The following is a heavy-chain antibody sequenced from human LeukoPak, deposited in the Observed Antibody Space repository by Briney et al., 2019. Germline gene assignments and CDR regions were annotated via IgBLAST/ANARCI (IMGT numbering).Heavy chain of an antibody. CDR1: GFTFSSYW. CDR3: ARPELFRDYYASGSPYFDY. Sequence: GGSLRLSCAASGFTFSSYWMSWVRQAPGKGLEWVANIKQDGSEKYYVDSVKGRFTISRDNAKNSLYLQMNSLRAEDTAVYYCARPELFRDYYASGSPYFDYWGQGTLVTVSS. D-gene: IGHD3-10*01. J-gene: IGHJ4*02. V-gene: IGHV3-7*01. CDR2: IKQDGSEK.